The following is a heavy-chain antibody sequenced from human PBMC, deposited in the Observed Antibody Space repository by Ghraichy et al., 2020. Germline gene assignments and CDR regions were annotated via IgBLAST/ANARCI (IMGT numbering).Heavy chain of an antibody. Sequence: SETLSLTCTVSGGSISSYYWSWIRQPPGKGLEWIGYIYYSGSTNYNPSLKSRVTISVDTSKNQFSLKLSSVTAADTAVYYCARNRRDGYNPIFDYWGQGTLVTVSS. V-gene: IGHV4-59*01. CDR3: ARNRRDGYNPIFDY. CDR1: GGSISSYY. D-gene: IGHD5-24*01. CDR2: IYYSGST. J-gene: IGHJ4*02.